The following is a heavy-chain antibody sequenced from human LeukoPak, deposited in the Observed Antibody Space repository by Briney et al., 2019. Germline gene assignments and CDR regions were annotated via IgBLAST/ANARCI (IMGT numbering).Heavy chain of an antibody. J-gene: IGHJ4*02. CDR2: ISAVGDI. CDR1: GFTFNLYG. Sequence: PGGSLRLSCAASGFTFNLYGTSWVRQAPGKGLEWVSVISAVGDISYADSVKGRFTISRDNSKNMLYLQMNSLRAEDTAVYYCAKAMAGGYNYGPFDNWGLGALVTVSS. D-gene: IGHD5-18*01. V-gene: IGHV3-23*01. CDR3: AKAMAGGYNYGPFDN.